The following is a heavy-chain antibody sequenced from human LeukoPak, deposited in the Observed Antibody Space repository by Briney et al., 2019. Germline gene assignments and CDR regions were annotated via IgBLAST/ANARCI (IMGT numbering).Heavy chain of an antibody. CDR3: ARDLSGGSCFDI. CDR2: IYYSGST. CDR1: GGSISSYY. D-gene: IGHD2-15*01. V-gene: IGHV4-59*01. Sequence: SETLSLTCTVSGGSISSYYWSWIRQPPGRGLEWIGYIYYSGSTNYNPSLKSRVTISVDTSKNQFSLKLSSVTAADTAVYYCARDLSGGSCFDIWGQGTMVAVSS. J-gene: IGHJ3*02.